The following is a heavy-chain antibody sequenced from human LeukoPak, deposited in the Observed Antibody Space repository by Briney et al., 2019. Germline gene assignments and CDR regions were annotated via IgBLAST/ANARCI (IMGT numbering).Heavy chain of an antibody. CDR1: GGSLSGYY. J-gene: IGHJ4*02. CDR3: ARVKGSFDY. V-gene: IGHV4-34*01. Sequence: SETLSLTCAVYGGSLSGYYWSWIRQPPGKGLEWIGEINHSGSTNYNPSLKSRVTISVDTSKNQFSLKLSSVTAADTAVYYCARVKGSFDYWGQGTLVTVSS. CDR2: INHSGST.